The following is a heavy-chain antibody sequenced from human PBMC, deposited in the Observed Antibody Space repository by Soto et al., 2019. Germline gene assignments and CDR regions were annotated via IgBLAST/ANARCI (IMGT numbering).Heavy chain of an antibody. CDR3: AKGGTQTMFRAESC. CDR2: IYYSGRT. V-gene: IGHV4-39*01. CDR1: GGSISNSSYY. Sequence: SETLSLTCTVSGGSISNSSYYWGCIRQPPGKGLEWIGSIYYSGRTYYNPSLNSRVTISVDTSKNQFSLKLRSVTAADTAVYYCAKGGTQTMFRAESCWGKGTLVTVSS. J-gene: IGHJ4*02. D-gene: IGHD1-26*01.